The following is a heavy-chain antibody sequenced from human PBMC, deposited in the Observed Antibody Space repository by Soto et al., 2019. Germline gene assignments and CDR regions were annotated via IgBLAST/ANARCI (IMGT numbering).Heavy chain of an antibody. J-gene: IGHJ4*02. Sequence: GESLKISCKGSGYSFTSYWINWVRQMPGKGLEWMGRIDPSDSYTNYSPSFQGRVTIAADKSISTAYLQWSSLEASDTAMYYCARRFEVAGADYWGQGSLVTVSS. CDR2: IDPSDSYT. CDR3: ARRFEVAGADY. V-gene: IGHV5-10-1*01. CDR1: GYSFTSYW. D-gene: IGHD6-19*01.